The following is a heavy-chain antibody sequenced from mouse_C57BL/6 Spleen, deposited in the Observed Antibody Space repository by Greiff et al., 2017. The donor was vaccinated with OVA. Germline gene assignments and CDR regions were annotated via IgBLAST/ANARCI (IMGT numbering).Heavy chain of an antibody. Sequence: VQLQQPGAELVMPGASVKLSCKASGYTFTSYWMHWVKQRPGQGLEWIGEIDPSDSYTNYNQKFKGKSTLTVDKSSSTAYMQLSSLTSEDSAVYYCARPYVGAMDYWGQGTSVTVSS. V-gene: IGHV1-69*01. D-gene: IGHD1-1*01. CDR1: GYTFTSYW. CDR2: IDPSDSYT. CDR3: ARPYVGAMDY. J-gene: IGHJ4*01.